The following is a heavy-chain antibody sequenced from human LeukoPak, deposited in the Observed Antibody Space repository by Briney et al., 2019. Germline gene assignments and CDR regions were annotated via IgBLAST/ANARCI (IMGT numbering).Heavy chain of an antibody. D-gene: IGHD2-2*01. Sequence: GGSLKLSCAGSGFSFNYYDMNWVRQAPGKGLEWVSSISPKSDFIYYSDSVRGRFTISRDNAENSLYLQMNSLRAEDTAVYYCARADCSSSTCYLRRSWFDPWGEGTLVTVSS. CDR1: GFSFNYYD. V-gene: IGHV3-21*01. CDR2: ISPKSDFI. J-gene: IGHJ5*02. CDR3: ARADCSSSTCYLRRSWFDP.